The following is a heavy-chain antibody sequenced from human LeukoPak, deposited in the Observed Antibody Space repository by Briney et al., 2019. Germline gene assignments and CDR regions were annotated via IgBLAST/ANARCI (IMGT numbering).Heavy chain of an antibody. CDR3: ARQSGSDYSYYYYGVDV. V-gene: IGHV5-51*01. D-gene: IGHD3-10*01. Sequence: AESLKISCNGYGYSTTRYWIGYVRQMPGKSLEWMGIIYPGDSDSRYSPSFQGQVTISADKSISTAYLQWSSLKASDTAMYYCARQSGSDYSYYYYGVDVWGQGTTVTVSS. J-gene: IGHJ6*02. CDR2: IYPGDSDS. CDR1: GYSTTRYW.